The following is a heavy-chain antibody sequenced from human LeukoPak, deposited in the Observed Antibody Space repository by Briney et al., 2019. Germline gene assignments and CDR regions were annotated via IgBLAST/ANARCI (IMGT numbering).Heavy chain of an antibody. Sequence: GGSLRLSCAASGFIFSSYGMHWVRQAPGKGLEWVAGISYDGDNKYYADSVKGRFTISRDNSKNTLYLQMNSLRAEDTAVYYCARSGSRNSSSWYDAFDIWGQGTMVTVSS. CDR3: ARSGSRNSSSWYDAFDI. J-gene: IGHJ3*02. V-gene: IGHV3-30*03. D-gene: IGHD6-13*01. CDR2: ISYDGDNK. CDR1: GFIFSSYG.